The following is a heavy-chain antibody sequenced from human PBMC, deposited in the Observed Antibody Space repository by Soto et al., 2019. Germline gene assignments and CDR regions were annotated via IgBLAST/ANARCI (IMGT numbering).Heavy chain of an antibody. Sequence: ASVNRACKASGYTFTSDHMHRVLQATGQGLEWMGIINPSGGSTSYAQKFQGRVTMTRDTSTSTVYMELSSLRSEDTAVYYCARAYSSGWYRLDYWGQGTLVTVSS. CDR2: INPSGGST. J-gene: IGHJ4*02. CDR1: GYTFTSDH. V-gene: IGHV1-46*01. CDR3: ARAYSSGWYRLDY. D-gene: IGHD6-19*01.